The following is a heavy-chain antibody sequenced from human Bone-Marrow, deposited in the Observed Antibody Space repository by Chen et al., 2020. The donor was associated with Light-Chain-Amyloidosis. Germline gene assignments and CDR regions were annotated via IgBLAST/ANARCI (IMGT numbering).Heavy chain of an antibody. CDR3: AKDSRVAGPRDFYYYGLDV. D-gene: IGHD6-19*01. CDR1: GFTFHDHD. CDR2: MSWDGSTT. Sequence: EVQLLESGGAVVQPGGSLRLSCVASGFTFHDHDMHWVRQVPGKGLEWVSLMSWDGSTTYYADSVKGRFTISRDDRKNSLYLQMDSLRAEDTALYYCAKDSRVAGPRDFYYYGLDVWGPGTTVTVSS. V-gene: IGHV3-43D*04. J-gene: IGHJ6*02.